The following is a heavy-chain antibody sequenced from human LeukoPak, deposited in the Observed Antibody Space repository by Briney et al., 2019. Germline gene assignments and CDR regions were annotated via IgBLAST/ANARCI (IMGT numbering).Heavy chain of an antibody. J-gene: IGHJ4*02. CDR2: VYYSGST. D-gene: IGHD3-3*01. CDR3: ARSDFWSGYYFDY. CDR1: GGSFSGYY. V-gene: IGHV4-31*11. Sequence: SETLSLTCAVYGGSFSGYYWSWIRQHPGKGLEGIGYVYYSGSTYYNQSLKSRVTISVDTSKNQFSLKLSSVTAADTAVYYCARSDFWSGYYFDYWGQGTLVTVSS.